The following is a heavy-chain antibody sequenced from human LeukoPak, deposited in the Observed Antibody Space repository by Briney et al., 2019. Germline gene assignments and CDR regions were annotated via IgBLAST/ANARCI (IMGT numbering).Heavy chain of an antibody. CDR1: EFTFSSYN. Sequence: PGGFLRLSCEASEFTFSSYNKNWVRQAPGQGLEWISSISSSGSYIYYADAVKGRFTISRDNAKNSLYLQMNSLRAEDTAVYYCAREIFWSGYYSNLHFDYWGRGTQVTVSS. J-gene: IGHJ4*02. CDR3: AREIFWSGYYSNLHFDY. CDR2: ISSSGSYI. D-gene: IGHD3-3*01. V-gene: IGHV3-21*01.